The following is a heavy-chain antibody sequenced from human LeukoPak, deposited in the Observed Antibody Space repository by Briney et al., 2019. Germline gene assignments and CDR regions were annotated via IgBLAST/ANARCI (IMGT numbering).Heavy chain of an antibody. D-gene: IGHD3-22*01. CDR2: FDPEDGET. V-gene: IGHV1-24*01. CDR3: ARDHYYDSSGYYPGDY. Sequence: ASVKVSCKVSGYTLTELSMHWVRQAPGKGLEWMGGFDPEDGETIYAQKLQGRVTMTTDTSTSTAYMELRSLRSDDTAVYYCARDHYYDSSGYYPGDYWGQGTLVTVPS. CDR1: GYTLTELS. J-gene: IGHJ4*02.